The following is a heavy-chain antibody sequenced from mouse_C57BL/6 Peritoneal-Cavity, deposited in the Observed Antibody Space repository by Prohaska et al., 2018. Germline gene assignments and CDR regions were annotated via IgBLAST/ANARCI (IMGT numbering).Heavy chain of an antibody. J-gene: IGHJ4*01. V-gene: IGHV1-5*01. CDR2: IYPGNSDT. D-gene: IGHD2-4*01. CDR1: GYTFTSYW. Sequence: EVQLQQSETVLARPGASVTMSCKTSGYTFTSYWMHWVKQRPGQGLEWIGVIYPGNSDTSYNQKVKGKAKLTAVTYASTAYMELSSLTNEDSAVYYCTSQGYDYGYYYAMDYWGQGTSVTVSS. CDR3: TSQGYDYGYYYAMDY.